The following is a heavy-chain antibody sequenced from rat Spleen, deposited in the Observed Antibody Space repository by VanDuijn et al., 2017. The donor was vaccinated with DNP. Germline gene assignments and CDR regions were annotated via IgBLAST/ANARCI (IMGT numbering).Heavy chain of an antibody. V-gene: IGHV5-25*01. CDR3: ARGSGSYYWYFDF. J-gene: IGHJ1*01. D-gene: IGHD5-1*01. CDR2: ITSNGGAT. Sequence: EVQLVESGGGLVQPGRSLKLSCAASGFTFSDYNMAWVRQVPGKGLEWLASITSNGGATYYPDSVKGRFTISRDNAKNTLYLQMNSLRSEDTATYYCARGSGSYYWYFDFWGPGTMVTVSS. CDR1: GFTFSDYN.